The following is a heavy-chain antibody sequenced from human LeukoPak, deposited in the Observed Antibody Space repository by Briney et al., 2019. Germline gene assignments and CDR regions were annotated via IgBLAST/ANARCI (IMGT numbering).Heavy chain of an antibody. CDR1: GFTFSDFW. D-gene: IGHD2-2*01. Sequence: GGSLRLSCAASGFTFSDFWMHWVRQAPGKGLVWVSRINSDGSSTSYADSVKGRFTISRDNAKNTLYLQMNSLRAEDTAVYYCARVPPPSSTSFTFDYWGQGTLVTVSS. CDR3: ARVPPPSSTSFTFDY. J-gene: IGHJ4*02. V-gene: IGHV3-74*01. CDR2: INSDGSST.